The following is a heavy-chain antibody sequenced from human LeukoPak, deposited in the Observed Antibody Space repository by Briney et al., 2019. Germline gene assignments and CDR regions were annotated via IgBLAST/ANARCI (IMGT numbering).Heavy chain of an antibody. Sequence: ASVKVSCKASGYAFTNYAMHWVRQAPGQRLEWMGWINAGNGNTKYSQKFQGRVTITRDTSASTAYMELSSLTSEDTAVYYCARSQSDAFDIWGQGTMVTVSS. J-gene: IGHJ3*02. CDR3: ARSQSDAFDI. V-gene: IGHV1-3*01. CDR2: INAGNGNT. CDR1: GYAFTNYA.